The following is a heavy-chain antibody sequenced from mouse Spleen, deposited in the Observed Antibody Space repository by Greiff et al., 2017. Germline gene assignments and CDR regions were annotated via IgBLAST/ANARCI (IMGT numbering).Heavy chain of an antibody. CDR3: ASSYYSYYSYDEAMDY. D-gene: IGHD2-12*01. V-gene: IGHV1-80*01. CDR2: IYPGDGDT. J-gene: IGHJ4*01. Sequence: VQLLESGAELVRPGSSVKISCKASGYAFSSYWMNWVKQRPGQGLEWIGQIYPGDGDTNYNGKFKGKATLTADKSSSTAYMQLSSLTSEDSAVYYCASSYYSYYSYDEAMDYWGQGTSVTVSS. CDR1: GYAFSSYW.